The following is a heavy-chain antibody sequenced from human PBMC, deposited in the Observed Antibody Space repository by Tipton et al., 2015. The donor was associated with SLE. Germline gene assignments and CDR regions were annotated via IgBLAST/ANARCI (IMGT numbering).Heavy chain of an antibody. D-gene: IGHD1-26*01. CDR2: ISYDGSNK. V-gene: IGHV3-30*04. J-gene: IGHJ3*02. Sequence: SLRLSCAASGFTFSSYAMHWVRQAPGKGLEWVAVISYDGSNKYYADSVKGRFTISRDNSKNTLYLQMNSLRAEDTAVYYCARDLSGSYAFDIGGQGTMVTVSS. CDR1: GFTFSSYA. CDR3: ARDLSGSYAFDI.